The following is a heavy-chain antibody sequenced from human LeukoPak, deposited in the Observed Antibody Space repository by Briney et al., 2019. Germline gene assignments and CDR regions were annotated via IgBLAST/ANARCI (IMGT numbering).Heavy chain of an antibody. Sequence: PGGSLRLSCAASGFTFSSYWMSWVRQAPGKGLEWVANIKQDGSEKYYVDSVKGRFTISRDNAKNSVYLHMNSLRAEDTAVYYCARRAGAYSHPYDYWGQGTLVTVSS. D-gene: IGHD4/OR15-4a*01. V-gene: IGHV3-7*03. CDR2: IKQDGSEK. J-gene: IGHJ4*02. CDR1: GFTFSSYW. CDR3: ARRAGAYSHPYDY.